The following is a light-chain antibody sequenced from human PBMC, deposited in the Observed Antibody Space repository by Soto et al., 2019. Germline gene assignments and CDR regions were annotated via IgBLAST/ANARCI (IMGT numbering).Light chain of an antibody. CDR2: GAS. J-gene: IGKJ1*01. V-gene: IGKV3-15*01. CDR1: QSVSSN. CDR3: QQYNNWPRT. Sequence: EIVMTQSPATLSVSPGERATLPCRASQSVSSNLAWYQQKPGQAPRLLIYGASTRATGIPARFSGSGSGTEFTLTISSPQSEDFAVYYCQQYNNWPRTFGQGTKVEIK.